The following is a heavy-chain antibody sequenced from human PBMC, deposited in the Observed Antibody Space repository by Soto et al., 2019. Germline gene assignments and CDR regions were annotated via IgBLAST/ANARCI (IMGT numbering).Heavy chain of an antibody. J-gene: IGHJ4*02. D-gene: IGHD6-19*01. Sequence: GGSLRLSCAASGFTFSSYWMNWVRQAPGKGLEWVAIIKKDGSEKYYVDSVKGRFTISRDNAKNSLYLQMNDLRAEGTAVYYCAGGSGWLIDYWGRGTLVTVSS. CDR3: AGGSGWLIDY. CDR1: GFTFSSYW. V-gene: IGHV3-7*03. CDR2: IKKDGSEK.